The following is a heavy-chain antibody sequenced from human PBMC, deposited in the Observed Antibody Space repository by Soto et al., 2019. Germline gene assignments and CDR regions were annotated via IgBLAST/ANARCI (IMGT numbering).Heavy chain of an antibody. CDR1: GFTFSSYS. V-gene: IGHV3-48*01. J-gene: IGHJ4*02. CDR2: ISSSSSTI. Sequence: GGSLRLSCAASGFTFSSYSMNWVRQAPGKGLEWVSYISSSSSTIYYADSVKGRFTISRDNAKNSLYLQMNSLRAEDTAVYYCARGYYDISTGPKAFDYWGQGTLVTVSS. D-gene: IGHD3-9*01. CDR3: ARGYYDISTGPKAFDY.